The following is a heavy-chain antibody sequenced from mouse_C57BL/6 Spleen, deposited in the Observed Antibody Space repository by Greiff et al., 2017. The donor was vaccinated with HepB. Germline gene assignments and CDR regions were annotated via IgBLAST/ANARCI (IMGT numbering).Heavy chain of an antibody. CDR3: TRGSHYYGSSYWYFDV. D-gene: IGHD1-1*01. V-gene: IGHV1-15*01. J-gene: IGHJ1*03. Sequence: QVQLQQSGAELVRPGASVTLSCKASGYTFTDYEMHWVKQTPVHGLEWIGAIDPETGGTAYNQKFKGKAILTADKSSSTAYMELRSLTSEDSAVYYCTRGSHYYGSSYWYFDVWGTGTTVTVSS. CDR2: IDPETGGT. CDR1: GYTFTDYE.